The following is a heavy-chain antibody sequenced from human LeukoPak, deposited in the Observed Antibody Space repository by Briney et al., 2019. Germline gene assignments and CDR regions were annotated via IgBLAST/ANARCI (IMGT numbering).Heavy chain of an antibody. Sequence: SETLSLTFTVSGDSISSYYWSWIRQPPGKGLEWIGYIYYSGSTNYKSSLKSRVTISVDTSKNQFSLKLSSVTAADTAVYYCARVSMFPDGYNSDFDYWGQGTLVTVSS. V-gene: IGHV4-59*08. CDR2: IYYSGST. CDR1: GDSISSYY. D-gene: IGHD5-24*01. J-gene: IGHJ4*02. CDR3: ARVSMFPDGYNSDFDY.